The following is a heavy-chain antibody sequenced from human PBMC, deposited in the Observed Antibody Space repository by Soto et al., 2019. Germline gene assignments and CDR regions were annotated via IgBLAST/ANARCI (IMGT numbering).Heavy chain of an antibody. D-gene: IGHD6-19*01. J-gene: IGHJ5*02. V-gene: IGHV4-31*03. Sequence: QIELQESGPGLVKPSQTLSLTCFVSGYFIGAGGYYWSWIRHHPGKGLEWIGSFYSSGSNIYNPSLRSRVSITGDMSTNQFSMSLTSVTAADTARYYCARMYSSGSGWFHPWGQGTLVTVSS. CDR3: ARMYSSGSGWFHP. CDR2: FYSSGSN. CDR1: GYFIGAGGYY.